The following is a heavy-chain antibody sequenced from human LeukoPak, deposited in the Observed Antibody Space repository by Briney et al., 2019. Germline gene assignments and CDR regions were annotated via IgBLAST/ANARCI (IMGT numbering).Heavy chain of an antibody. CDR1: GYTFTSYG. V-gene: IGHV1-18*01. Sequence: GASVKVSCKASGYTFTSYGISWVRQAPGRGLEWMGWISAYNGNTNYAQKLQGRVTMTTDTSTSTAYMELRSLRSDDTAVYYCARVSGSSSSDYYYYMDVWGKGTTVTVSS. D-gene: IGHD6-6*01. J-gene: IGHJ6*03. CDR3: ARVSGSSSSDYYYYMDV. CDR2: ISAYNGNT.